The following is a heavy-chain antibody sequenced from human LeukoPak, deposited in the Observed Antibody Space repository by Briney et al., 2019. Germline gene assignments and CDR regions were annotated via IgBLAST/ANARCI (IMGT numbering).Heavy chain of an antibody. J-gene: IGHJ4*02. CDR2: ISWNSGSI. Sequence: PGGSLRLSCAASGFTFDDYAMHWVRQAPGKGLEWVSGISWNSGSIGYADSVKGRFTISRDNAKNSLYLQMNSLRAEDMALYYCAKGQSSGLSTIDYWGQGTLVTVSS. CDR3: AKGQSSGLSTIDY. V-gene: IGHV3-9*03. D-gene: IGHD6-19*01. CDR1: GFTFDDYA.